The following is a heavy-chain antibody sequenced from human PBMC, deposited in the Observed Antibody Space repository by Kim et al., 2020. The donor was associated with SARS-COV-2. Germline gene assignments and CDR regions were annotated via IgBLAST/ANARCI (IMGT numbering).Heavy chain of an antibody. Sequence: SRVTISVDTSKNQFSLKLSSVTAADTAVYYCARRAGMAAAGPYYYYGMDVWGQGTTVTVSS. V-gene: IGHV4-59*08. J-gene: IGHJ6*02. D-gene: IGHD6-13*01. CDR3: ARRAGMAAAGPYYYYGMDV.